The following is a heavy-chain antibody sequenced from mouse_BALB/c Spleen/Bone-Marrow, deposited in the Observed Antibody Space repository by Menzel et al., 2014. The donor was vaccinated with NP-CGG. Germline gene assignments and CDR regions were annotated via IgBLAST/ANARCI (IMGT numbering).Heavy chain of an antibody. V-gene: IGHV1-54*01. Sequence: VQLQESGAELVRPGTSVKVSCKASGYAFTNYWIEWVKQRPGQGLGWVGVINPGSGGSNYNEKFKGKATLTADKSSSTAYMQLSSLTSDDSAVYFCVREMTRYAMDYWGQGTSVTVSS. CDR3: VREMTRYAMDY. CDR1: GYAFTNYW. CDR2: INPGSGGS. J-gene: IGHJ4*01.